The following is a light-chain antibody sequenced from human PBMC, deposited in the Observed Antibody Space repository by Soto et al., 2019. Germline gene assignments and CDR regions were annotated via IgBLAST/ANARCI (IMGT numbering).Light chain of an antibody. CDR3: QQTRDFPLT. CDR2: AAS. Sequence: RLTQSPSSVSASVGDTVTVTCRASQGISRWLAWYQQKPGKAPRLLIYAASSLQNGVPPRFSGTYSGTDFSLTISSLQPGDSATYICQQTRDFPLTFGGGTKVDIK. CDR1: QGISRW. J-gene: IGKJ4*01. V-gene: IGKV1-12*01.